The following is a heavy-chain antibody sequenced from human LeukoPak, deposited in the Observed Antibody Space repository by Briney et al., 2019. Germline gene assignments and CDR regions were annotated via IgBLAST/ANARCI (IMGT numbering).Heavy chain of an antibody. V-gene: IGHV3-23*01. CDR2: ISDSGATT. CDR3: AKMRRGYTSSSVGY. J-gene: IGHJ4*02. D-gene: IGHD6-13*01. CDR1: RFTFSSYA. Sequence: GGSLRLSRAASRFTFSSYAMSWVRQAPGKGLEWVSTISDSGATTYYADSVKGRFTISRDNSKNTLYLQMDSLRAEHTAVYDCAKMRRGYTSSSVGYWGQGTLVTVSS.